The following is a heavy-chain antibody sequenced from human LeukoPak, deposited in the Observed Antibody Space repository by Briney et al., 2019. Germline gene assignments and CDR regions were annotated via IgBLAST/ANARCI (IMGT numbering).Heavy chain of an antibody. CDR3: ARENVDTAMVNPDYYYYYYMDV. J-gene: IGHJ6*03. CDR1: GFTFSSYG. Sequence: GRSLRLSCAASGFTFSSYGMHWVRQAAGKGLEWVAVIWYDGSNKYYTDSVKGQFTISRANSKNTLYLQMNSLRAEDTAVYYCARENVDTAMVNPDYYYYYYMDVWGKGTTVTVSS. D-gene: IGHD5-18*01. CDR2: IWYDGSNK. V-gene: IGHV3-33*01.